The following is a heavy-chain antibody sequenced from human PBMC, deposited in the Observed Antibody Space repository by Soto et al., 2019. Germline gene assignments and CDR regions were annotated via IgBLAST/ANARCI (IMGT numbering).Heavy chain of an antibody. CDR2: INAGNGNI. CDR1: GYTFTNYA. V-gene: IGHV1-3*01. D-gene: IGHD1-26*01. Sequence: QVQLVQSGAEVKKPGASVKVSCKASGYTFTNYAMHWVRQAPGQRLEWMGWINAGNGNIKYSQKFQGRVTITRDTSASTAYVELSSPRSEDTAVDSCARDSGAFDPWGQGTLVTVSS. CDR3: ARDSGAFDP. J-gene: IGHJ5*02.